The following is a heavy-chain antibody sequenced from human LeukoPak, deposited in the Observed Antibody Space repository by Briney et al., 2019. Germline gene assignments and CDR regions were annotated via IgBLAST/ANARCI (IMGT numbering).Heavy chain of an antibody. CDR2: IYYSGST. J-gene: IGHJ4*02. Sequence: SETLSLTCTVSGGSISSSSYYWGWIRQPPGKGLEWIGSIYYSGSTYYNPSLKSRVTISVDTSKNQFSLKLSSVTAADTAVYYCARRDGTLDYWGRGTLVTVSS. V-gene: IGHV4-39*01. CDR1: GGSISSSSYY. D-gene: IGHD1-7*01. CDR3: ARRDGTLDY.